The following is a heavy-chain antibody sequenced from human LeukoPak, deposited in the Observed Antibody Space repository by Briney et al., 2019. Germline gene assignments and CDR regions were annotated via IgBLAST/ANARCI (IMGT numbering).Heavy chain of an antibody. V-gene: IGHV3-30*04. CDR2: ISYDGSNK. D-gene: IGHD2-15*01. Sequence: GGSLRLSCAASGFTFSSYAMHWVRQAPGKGLEWVAVISYDGSNKYYADSVKGRFTISRDNSKNTLYLQMSSLRAEDTAVYYCAKGRDIVVTDYFDYWGQGTLVTVSS. CDR3: AKGRDIVVTDYFDY. J-gene: IGHJ4*02. CDR1: GFTFSSYA.